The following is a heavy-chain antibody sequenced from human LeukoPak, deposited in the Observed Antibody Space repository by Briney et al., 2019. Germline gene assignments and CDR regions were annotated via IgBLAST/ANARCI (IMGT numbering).Heavy chain of an antibody. D-gene: IGHD3-10*01. CDR3: AKGLLRTYYYGSGSYSAFDY. J-gene: IGHJ4*02. Sequence: PGGSLRRSCAASGFTFSSYAMSWVRQAPGKGLEWVSAISGSGGSTYYADSVKGRFTISRDNSKNTLYLQMNSLRAEDTAVYYCAKGLLRTYYYGSGSYSAFDYWGQGTLVTASS. CDR1: GFTFSSYA. CDR2: ISGSGGST. V-gene: IGHV3-23*01.